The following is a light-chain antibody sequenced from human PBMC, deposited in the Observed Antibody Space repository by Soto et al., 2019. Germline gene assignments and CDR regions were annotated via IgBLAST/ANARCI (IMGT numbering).Light chain of an antibody. CDR3: AAWDDSLNGVV. V-gene: IGLV1-44*01. CDR1: SSNIGSNT. CDR2: NNN. Sequence: QSVLTQPPSASGTPGQRVTISCSGSSSNIGSNTVNWYQQLPGTAPKLLIYNNNQRPSGVPDRFSGSKFGTSASLAISGLQAEDEAAYYCAAWDDSLNGVVFGGGTKLTVL. J-gene: IGLJ2*01.